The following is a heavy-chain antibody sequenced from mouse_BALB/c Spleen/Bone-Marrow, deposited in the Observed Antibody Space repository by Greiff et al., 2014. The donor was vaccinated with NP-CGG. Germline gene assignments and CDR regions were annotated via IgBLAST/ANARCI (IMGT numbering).Heavy chain of an antibody. CDR1: GFTFSSFG. D-gene: IGHD2-1*01. Sequence: DVKLVESGGGLVQPGGSRKLSCAASGFTFSSFGMHWVRQAPEKGLEWVAFISSGSSIIYYADTVKGRFTISRDNPKNTLFLQMTSLRSEDTAMYYCSRSQFYGNYFHSWGQGTTLTVSS. V-gene: IGHV5-17*02. CDR2: ISSGSSII. J-gene: IGHJ2*01. CDR3: SRSQFYGNYFHS.